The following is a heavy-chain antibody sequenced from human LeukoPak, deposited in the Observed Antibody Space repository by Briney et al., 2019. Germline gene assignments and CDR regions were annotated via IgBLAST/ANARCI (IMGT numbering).Heavy chain of an antibody. D-gene: IGHD2-8*01. CDR3: ARELKYCTKGVCQSLPPDAFDI. V-gene: IGHV3-11*04. Sequence: PGGSLRLPCAASGFTFSDYYMSWIRQAPGKGLEWVSYISSSGSTIYYADSVKGRFTISRDNAKNSLYLQMNSLRAEDTAVYYCARELKYCTKGVCQSLPPDAFDIWGQGTMVTVSS. CDR2: ISSSGSTI. CDR1: GFTFSDYY. J-gene: IGHJ3*02.